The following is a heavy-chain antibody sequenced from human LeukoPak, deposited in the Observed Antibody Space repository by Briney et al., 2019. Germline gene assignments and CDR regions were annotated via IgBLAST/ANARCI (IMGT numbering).Heavy chain of an antibody. CDR2: IYYSGST. Sequence: SETLSLTCTVSGGSISSSSYYWGWIRQPPGKGLEWIGSIYYSGSTYYNPSLKSRVTISVDTSKNQFSLKLSSVTAAHTAVYYCAKTYYYDSSGYYRIGGYFDYWGQGTLVTVSS. CDR3: AKTYYYDSSGYYRIGGYFDY. CDR1: GGSISSSSYY. V-gene: IGHV4-39*07. D-gene: IGHD3-22*01. J-gene: IGHJ4*02.